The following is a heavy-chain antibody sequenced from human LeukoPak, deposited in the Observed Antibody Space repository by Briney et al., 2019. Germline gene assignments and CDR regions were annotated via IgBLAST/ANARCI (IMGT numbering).Heavy chain of an antibody. V-gene: IGHV1-18*01. J-gene: IGHJ4*02. CDR2: ISAYNGNT. CDR3: AAPSRYRGGFDY. CDR1: GYTFTSYG. D-gene: IGHD1-26*01. Sequence: ASVKVSCKASGYTFTSYGISWVRQAPGQGLEWMGWISAYNGNTNYAQKLQGRVTMTTDTSTTTAYMELRSLRSDDTAVYYCAAPSRYRGGFDYWGQGTLVTVSS.